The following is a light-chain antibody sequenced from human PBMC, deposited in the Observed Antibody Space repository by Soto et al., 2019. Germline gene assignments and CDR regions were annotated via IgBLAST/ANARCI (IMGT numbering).Light chain of an antibody. J-gene: IGKJ4*01. CDR3: QQSSSTVLT. CDR2: AAS. Sequence: DIQMTQSPSSLSASVGDRVTITCRASQSISSYLNWYQQKPGKAPKLLIYAASSLQGGVPSRFSGSGSGTDFTITISSLQREDCAIYYCQQSSSTVLTFGGGTKVEIK. V-gene: IGKV1-39*01. CDR1: QSISSY.